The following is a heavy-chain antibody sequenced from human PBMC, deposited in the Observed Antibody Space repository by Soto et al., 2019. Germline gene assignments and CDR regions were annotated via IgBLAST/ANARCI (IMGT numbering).Heavy chain of an antibody. CDR3: ARGGVFGVVIRDYYYGMDV. J-gene: IGHJ6*02. D-gene: IGHD3-3*01. V-gene: IGHV4-34*01. Sequence: SETLSLTCAVYGGSFSGYYWSWIRQPPGKGLEWIGEINHSGSTNYNPSLKSRVTISVDTSKNQFSLKLSSVTAADTAVYYCARGGVFGVVIRDYYYGMDVWGQGTTVTVSS. CDR2: INHSGST. CDR1: GGSFSGYY.